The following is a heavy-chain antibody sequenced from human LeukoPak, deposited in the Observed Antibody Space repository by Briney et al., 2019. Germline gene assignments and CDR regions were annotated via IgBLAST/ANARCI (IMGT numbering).Heavy chain of an antibody. J-gene: IGHJ4*02. D-gene: IGHD3-22*01. CDR1: GGSISSGSYY. CDR3: ARVNGLLARLFDY. CDR2: IYTSGST. Sequence: SQTLSLTCTVSGGSISSGSYYWSWIRQPAGKGLEWIGRIYTSGSTNYNPSLKSRVTISVDTSKNQFSLKLSSVTAADTAVYYCARVNGLLARLFDYWGQGTLVTVSS. V-gene: IGHV4-61*02.